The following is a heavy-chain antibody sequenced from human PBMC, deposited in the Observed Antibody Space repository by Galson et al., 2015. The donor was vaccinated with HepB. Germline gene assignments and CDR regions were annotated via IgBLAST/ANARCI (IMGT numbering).Heavy chain of an antibody. Sequence: SLRLSCAASEFTFSLYNMNWVRQAPGKGLEWVSSITSSSSYMFYADSVKGRFTISRDNAKNSLYLQMNSLRAEDTAVYYCARVGRDYCSGGSCYSSAFDIWGQGTMVTVSS. CDR2: ITSSSSYM. CDR1: EFTFSLYN. V-gene: IGHV3-21*01. J-gene: IGHJ3*02. D-gene: IGHD2-15*01. CDR3: ARVGRDYCSGGSCYSSAFDI.